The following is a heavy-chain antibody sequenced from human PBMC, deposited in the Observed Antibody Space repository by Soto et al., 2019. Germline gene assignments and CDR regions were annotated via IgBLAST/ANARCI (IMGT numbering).Heavy chain of an antibody. V-gene: IGHV3-53*01. CDR1: GLSVSTNF. CDR2: IYSGGKT. Sequence: GGSLRLSCAASGLSVSTNFMSWVRQAPGKGLEWLAVIYSGGKTFYADSVRGRFTISKDNSKNTLSLQMNSLRAEDTAVYYCTRDAPGERPYYFYYYGMDVWGQGTTVTVSS. J-gene: IGHJ6*02. CDR3: TRDAPGERPYYFYYYGMDV.